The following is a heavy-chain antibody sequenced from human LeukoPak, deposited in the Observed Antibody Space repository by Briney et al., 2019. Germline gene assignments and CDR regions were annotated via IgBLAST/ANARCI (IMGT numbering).Heavy chain of an antibody. CDR1: GGSISSGGYY. V-gene: IGHV4-61*08. CDR3: ARDTPTATGYFDY. J-gene: IGHJ4*02. Sequence: SETLSLTCTVSGGSISSGGYYWSWIRQHPGKGLEWIGYIYYSGSTNYNPSLKSRVTMSVDTSKNQFSLKLSSVTAADTAVYYCARDTPTATGYFDYWGQGTLVTVSS. D-gene: IGHD2-15*01. CDR2: IYYSGST.